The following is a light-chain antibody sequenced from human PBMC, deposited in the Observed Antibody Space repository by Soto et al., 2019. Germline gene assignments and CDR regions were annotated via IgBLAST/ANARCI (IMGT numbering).Light chain of an antibody. V-gene: IGKV1-5*03. CDR3: HQYDSYPLT. CDR2: KAS. Sequence: DTQMTQSPSTLSASVGDRVTITCRSSQSISSWLAWYQHKPGKAPNLLIYKASSLESGVPSRFSGSGSGTEFTLTVSSLQPDDFATYYCHQYDSYPLTFGGGTKVEIK. J-gene: IGKJ4*01. CDR1: QSISSW.